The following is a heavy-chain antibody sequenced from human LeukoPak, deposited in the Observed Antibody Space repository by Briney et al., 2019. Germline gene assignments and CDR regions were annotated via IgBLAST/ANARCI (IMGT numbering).Heavy chain of an antibody. CDR1: GFTFSSYE. CDR3: ARFTVARNWFDP. D-gene: IGHD4-17*01. V-gene: IGHV3-48*03. J-gene: IGHJ5*02. CDR2: ISSSGSTI. Sequence: PGGSLRLSCAASGFTFSSYEMNWVRQAPGKVLEWVSYISSSGSTIYYADSVKGRFTISRDNAKNSLYLQMNSLRAEDTAVYYCARFTVARNWFDPWGQGTLVTVSS.